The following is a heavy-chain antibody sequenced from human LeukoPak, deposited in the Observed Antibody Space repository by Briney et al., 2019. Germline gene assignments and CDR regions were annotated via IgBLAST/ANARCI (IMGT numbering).Heavy chain of an antibody. CDR3: ARASGDYPDY. CDR2: INPSGGST. J-gene: IGHJ4*02. D-gene: IGHD4-17*01. V-gene: IGHV1-46*01. Sequence: TSVKVSCEASGYTFTSYYMHWVRQAPGQGLEWMGIINPSGGSTSYAQKFQGRVTMTRDTSTSTVYMELSSLRSEDTAVYYCARASGDYPDYWGQGTLVTVSS. CDR1: GYTFTSYY.